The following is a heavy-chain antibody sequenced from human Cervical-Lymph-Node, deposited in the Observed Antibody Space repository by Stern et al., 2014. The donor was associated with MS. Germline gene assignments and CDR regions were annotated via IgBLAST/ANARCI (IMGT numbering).Heavy chain of an antibody. D-gene: IGHD6-19*01. J-gene: IGHJ4*02. Sequence: VQLVQSGGGVVQPGRSLRLSCGASGFTFSDYTMHWVRQAPGKGLEWVANILGDGTTKSYAASVKGRFTISRDNSKNTLYVQMSSLRTEDTAVYYCARDRLYSSGWTYFDYWGQGTVVTVSS. CDR2: ILGDGTTK. V-gene: IGHV3-30*04. CDR3: ARDRLYSSGWTYFDY. CDR1: GFTFSDYT.